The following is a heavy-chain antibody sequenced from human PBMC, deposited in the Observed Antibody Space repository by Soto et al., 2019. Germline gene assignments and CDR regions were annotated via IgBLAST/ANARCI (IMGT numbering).Heavy chain of an antibody. CDR1: GGTFSSYA. Sequence: QVQLVQSGAEVKKPGSSVKVSCKASGGTFSSYAISWVRQAPGQGLEWMGGSIPIFGTANYAQKFQGRVTITADESTSTAYMELSSLRSEDTAVYYCARGAVAGRRGVLAQPYYYYYGMDVWGQGTTVTVSS. D-gene: IGHD3-3*02. J-gene: IGHJ6*02. CDR3: ARGAVAGRRGVLAQPYYYYYGMDV. CDR2: SIPIFGTA. V-gene: IGHV1-69*01.